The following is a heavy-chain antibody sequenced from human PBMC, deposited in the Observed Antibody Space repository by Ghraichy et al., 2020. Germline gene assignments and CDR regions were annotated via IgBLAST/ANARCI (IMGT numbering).Heavy chain of an antibody. J-gene: IGHJ4*02. D-gene: IGHD2-2*01. CDR2: INHSGST. Sequence: SETLSLTCAVCGGSFSGYYWSWIRQPPGKGLEWIGEINHSGSTNYNPSLKSRVTISVDTSKNQFSLKLSSVTAADTAVYYCARTGSQPAAPLDYWGQGTLVTVSS. CDR1: GGSFSGYY. CDR3: ARTGSQPAAPLDY. V-gene: IGHV4-34*01.